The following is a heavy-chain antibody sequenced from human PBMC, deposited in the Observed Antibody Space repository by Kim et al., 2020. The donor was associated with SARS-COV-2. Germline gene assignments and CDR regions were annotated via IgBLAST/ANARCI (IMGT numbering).Heavy chain of an antibody. J-gene: IGHJ6*01. CDR2: LIYSGST. V-gene: IGHV4-39*01. Sequence: SETLSLTCTISGDSIGSGRHNWGWIRQPPGKGLEWLGSLIYSGSTNYSPSLKSRVTISLGTSKKQFSLRLSLATAADTATYYSASRGTGYTTRLVYFWG. CDR1: GDSIGSGRHN. D-gene: IGHD3-9*01. CDR3: ASRGTGYTTRLVYF.